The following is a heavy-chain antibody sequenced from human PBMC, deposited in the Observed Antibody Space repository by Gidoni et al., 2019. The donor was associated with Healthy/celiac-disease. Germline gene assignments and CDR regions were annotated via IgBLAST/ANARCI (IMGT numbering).Heavy chain of an antibody. Sequence: EVQLLASGGGLVKPWGSLRPSCDGCGFTFRSYAMSGVRQAPGKGLGGVSAISGSGVSTYYADSVKGLFTISRDNSKNTLYLQMNSLRAEDTAVYYCAKITIFGVVTPYFDYWGQVTLVTVSS. D-gene: IGHD3-3*01. V-gene: IGHV3-23*01. CDR1: GFTFRSYA. CDR2: ISGSGVST. CDR3: AKITIFGVVTPYFDY. J-gene: IGHJ4*02.